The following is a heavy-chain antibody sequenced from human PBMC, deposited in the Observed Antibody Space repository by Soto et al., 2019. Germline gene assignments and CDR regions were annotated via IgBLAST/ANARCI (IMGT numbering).Heavy chain of an antibody. J-gene: IGHJ5*02. CDR3: ARGEGRLVGTWFDP. CDR1: GGSFRGFY. V-gene: IGHV4-34*01. CDR2: INHSGST. D-gene: IGHD5-12*01. Sequence: PSETLSLTCAVSGGSFRGFYWNWIRQPPGKGLEGLGEINHSGSTNYNPSLESRVTISLDTSKTQFSLKLTSVTAADTAVYYCARGEGRLVGTWFDPWGQGTLVTVSS.